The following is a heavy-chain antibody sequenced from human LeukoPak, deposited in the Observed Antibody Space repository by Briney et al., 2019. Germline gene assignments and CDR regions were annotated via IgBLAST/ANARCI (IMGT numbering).Heavy chain of an antibody. CDR3: ARAGYDFWSGYYWGDYYYMDV. V-gene: IGHV1-2*02. Sequence: GASVKVSCKASGYTFTGYYIHWVRQAPGQGLEWMGWINPNSGGTNYAQKFQGRVTMTRDTSISTAYLELSRLRSDDTAVYYCARAGYDFWSGYYWGDYYYMDVWGKGTTVTVSS. J-gene: IGHJ6*03. D-gene: IGHD3-3*01. CDR2: INPNSGGT. CDR1: GYTFTGYY.